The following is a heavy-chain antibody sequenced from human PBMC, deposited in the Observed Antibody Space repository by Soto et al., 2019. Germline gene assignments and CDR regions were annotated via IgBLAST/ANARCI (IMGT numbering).Heavy chain of an antibody. Sequence: GGSLRLSCAASGFTFSNAWMSWVRQAPGKGLEWVGRIKSKTDGGTTDYAAPVKGRFTISRDDSKNTLYLQMNSLKTEDTAVYYCTTGVKIYCSSTSCYLSDDYWGQGTLVTVSS. CDR1: GFTFSNAW. CDR3: TTGVKIYCSSTSCYLSDDY. J-gene: IGHJ4*02. D-gene: IGHD2-2*01. V-gene: IGHV3-15*01. CDR2: IKSKTDGGTT.